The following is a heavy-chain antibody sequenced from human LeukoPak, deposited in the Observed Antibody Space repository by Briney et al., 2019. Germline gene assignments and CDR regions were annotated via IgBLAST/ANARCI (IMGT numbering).Heavy chain of an antibody. V-gene: IGHV3-21*01. CDR3: AREGEYCSGGSCADFDY. J-gene: IGHJ4*02. CDR1: GFTFSSYS. D-gene: IGHD2-15*01. Sequence: PGGSLRLSCAASGFTFSSYSLNWVRQAPGKGLEWVSSISITSSYIYYADSVKGRFTISRDNAKNSLYLQMNSLGAEDTAVYYCAREGEYCSGGSCADFDYWGQGTLVTVSS. CDR2: ISITSSYI.